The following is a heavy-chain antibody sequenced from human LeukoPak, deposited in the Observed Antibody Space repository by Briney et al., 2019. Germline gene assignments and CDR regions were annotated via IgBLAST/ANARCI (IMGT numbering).Heavy chain of an antibody. CDR1: GYTFSGNY. CDR3: ARVEMATITVDY. CDR2: INPSTGGT. D-gene: IGHD5-24*01. J-gene: IGHJ4*02. Sequence: ASVKVSCKASGYTFSGNYIHWVRQAPGQGLEWMGWINPSTGGTNYAPKFQGRVTMTRDTSITTAYMELSRLRSDDTAVYYCARVEMATITVDYWGQGTLVTVSS. V-gene: IGHV1-2*02.